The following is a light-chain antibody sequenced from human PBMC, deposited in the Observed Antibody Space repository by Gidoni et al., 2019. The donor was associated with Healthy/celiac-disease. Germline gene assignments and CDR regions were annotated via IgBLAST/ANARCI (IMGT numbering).Light chain of an antibody. J-gene: IGKJ1*01. Sequence: EIELTQSPGTLSVSPGERSTLSCRASQSVISSYLAWYQQKPGQAPRLLIYGASSRATGIPGRFSGRGSGTDFTLTISRLEPEDFAVYYCQQYGSLRWTFGQGTKVEIK. CDR2: GAS. V-gene: IGKV3-20*01. CDR1: QSVISSY. CDR3: QQYGSLRWT.